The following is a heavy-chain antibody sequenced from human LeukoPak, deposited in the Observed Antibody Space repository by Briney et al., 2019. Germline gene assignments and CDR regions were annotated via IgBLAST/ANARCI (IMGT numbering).Heavy chain of an antibody. V-gene: IGHV4-59*01. Sequence: SETLSLTCTVSGGSISSYYWSWIRQPPGKGLEWIGYIYYSGSTNYNPSLKSRVTISVDTSKNQFSLKPSSVTAADTAVYYCARADYGDYVDAFDTWGQGTMVTVSS. J-gene: IGHJ3*02. CDR3: ARADYGDYVDAFDT. CDR1: GGSISSYY. CDR2: IYYSGST. D-gene: IGHD4-17*01.